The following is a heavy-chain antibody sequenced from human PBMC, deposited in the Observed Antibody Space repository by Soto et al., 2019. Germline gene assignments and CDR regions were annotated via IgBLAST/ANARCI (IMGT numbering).Heavy chain of an antibody. J-gene: IGHJ4*02. CDR3: DLHGY. CDR2: IYSGGTT. CDR1: GLTVRANY. V-gene: IGHV3-53*01. Sequence: GGSLRLCCAVSGLTVRANYMSWVRQAPGKGLEWVSVIYSGGTTYYADSVKGRFIISRDISKNTLYLQMNILRAEDTAVYYRDLHGYCGRRTLVTGSS.